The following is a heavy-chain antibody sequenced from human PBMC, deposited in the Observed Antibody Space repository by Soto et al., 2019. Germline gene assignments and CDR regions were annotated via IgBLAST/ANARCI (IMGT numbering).Heavy chain of an antibody. Sequence: EVQVVESGGGLVQPGGSLRLSCAGSGFTFSDYGMSWARQAPGKGLEWVANIKYDGSEEYYVDSVRGRFTISRDNAMNTLHLQMNSLRADDTAVYYCARFASGKAASTWGQGTMVTVSS. D-gene: IGHD6-25*01. J-gene: IGHJ5*02. V-gene: IGHV3-7*05. CDR2: IKYDGSEE. CDR3: ARFASGKAAST. CDR1: GFTFSDYG.